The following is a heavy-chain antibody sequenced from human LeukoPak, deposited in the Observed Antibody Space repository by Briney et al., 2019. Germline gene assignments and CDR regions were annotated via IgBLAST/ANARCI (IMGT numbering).Heavy chain of an antibody. D-gene: IGHD3-22*01. V-gene: IGHV1-18*01. CDR2: ISAYNGNT. CDR1: GYTFTSYG. CDR3: ARVYTYYYDSSGYYPPREFDY. J-gene: IGHJ4*02. Sequence: ASVKVSCKASGYTFTSYGISWVRQAPGQGLEWMGWISAYNGNTNYAQKLQGRVTMTTDTSTSTAYMELRSLRSDDTAVYYCARVYTYYYDSSGYYPPREFDYWGQGTLVTVSS.